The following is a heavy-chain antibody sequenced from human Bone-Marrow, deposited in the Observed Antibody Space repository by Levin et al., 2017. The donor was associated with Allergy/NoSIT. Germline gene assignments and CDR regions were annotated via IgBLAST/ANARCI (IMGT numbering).Heavy chain of an antibody. J-gene: IGHJ4*02. CDR2: IRSKANNYAT. D-gene: IGHD2-8*01. CDR3: TRHVETADPERDCSNGVCYTDF. Sequence: GESLKISCAASGFTFSGSAMYWVRQASGKGLEWVGRIRSKANNYATEYAASVKGRFTISRDDSKSTAYLQMDGLKTDDTAVYFCTRHVETADPERDCSNGVCYTDFWGQGTLVTVSS. CDR1: GFTFSGSA. V-gene: IGHV3-73*01.